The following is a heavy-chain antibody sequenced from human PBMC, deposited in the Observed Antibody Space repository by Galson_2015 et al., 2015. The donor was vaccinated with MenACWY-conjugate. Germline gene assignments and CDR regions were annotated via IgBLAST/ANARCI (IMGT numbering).Heavy chain of an antibody. J-gene: IGHJ4*02. CDR3: ARVPRQIYDSRGYYFDS. CDR1: GLTFRNFG. V-gene: IGHV3-23*05. D-gene: IGHD3-22*01. Sequence: SLRLSCAASGLTFRNFGMTWVRQTPGKGLEWVSTIVTSPHRTFYADSVKGRFTVSRDDSQMYLQMNSLRAEDTAVYYCARVPRQIYDSRGYYFDSWGQGTLVTVSS. CDR2: IVTSPHRT.